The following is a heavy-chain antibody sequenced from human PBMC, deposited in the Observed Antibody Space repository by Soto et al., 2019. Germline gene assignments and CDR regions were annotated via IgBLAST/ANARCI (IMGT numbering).Heavy chain of an antibody. Sequence: QVQLAESGGGVVQPGRSLRLSCAASGFTFSSYGMHWVRQAPGKGLEWVAVIWFDGSNKYYADSVKGRFTISRDNSKNTLYLQMNSLRAEDTAIYYCARDLDVWSGYYLFDYWGQGTLVTVSS. CDR3: ARDLDVWSGYYLFDY. V-gene: IGHV3-33*01. D-gene: IGHD3-3*01. J-gene: IGHJ4*02. CDR2: IWFDGSNK. CDR1: GFTFSSYG.